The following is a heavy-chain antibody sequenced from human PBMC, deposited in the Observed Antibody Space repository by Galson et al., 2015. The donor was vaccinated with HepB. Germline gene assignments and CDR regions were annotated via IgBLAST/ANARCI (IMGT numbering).Heavy chain of an antibody. CDR1: GYTFTGYY. Sequence: SVKVSCKASGYTFTGYYMHWVRQAPGQGLEWMGWINPNSGGTNYAQKFQGRVTMTRDTSISTAYMELSRLRSDDTAVYYCARDPAYCSSTSCSTETGYYYYYMDVWGKGTTVTVSS. V-gene: IGHV1-2*02. D-gene: IGHD2-2*02. CDR3: ARDPAYCSSTSCSTETGYYYYYMDV. J-gene: IGHJ6*03. CDR2: INPNSGGT.